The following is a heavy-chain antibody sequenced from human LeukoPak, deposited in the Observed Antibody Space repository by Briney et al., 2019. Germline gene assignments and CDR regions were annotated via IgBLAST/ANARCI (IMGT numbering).Heavy chain of an antibody. V-gene: IGHV1-18*01. CDR1: GYILTSYG. Sequence: ASVKVSCKASGYILTSYGISWVRQAPGQGLEWMGWISAYSGNTNYAQILQGRVTMTTDTSTNTAYMELRSLRSDDTAVYYCARDRGGWYANWYFDLWGRGTLVTVSS. J-gene: IGHJ2*01. CDR2: ISAYSGNT. CDR3: ARDRGGWYANWYFDL. D-gene: IGHD6-19*01.